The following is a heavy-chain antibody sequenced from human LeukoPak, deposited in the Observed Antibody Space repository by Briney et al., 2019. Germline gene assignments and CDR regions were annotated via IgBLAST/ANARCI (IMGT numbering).Heavy chain of an antibody. V-gene: IGHV3-30-3*01. Sequence: PGGSLRLSCEDSGLTFSSSTMHWVRQAPGKGLEWATVISTDGVITSYADSVKGRFTISRDNSKNTVYLQMNSLRADDTAVYYCTRDGGATTDFDYWGQGTLVTVSS. CDR3: TRDGGATTDFDY. CDR2: ISTDGVIT. CDR1: GLTFSSST. D-gene: IGHD3-16*01. J-gene: IGHJ4*02.